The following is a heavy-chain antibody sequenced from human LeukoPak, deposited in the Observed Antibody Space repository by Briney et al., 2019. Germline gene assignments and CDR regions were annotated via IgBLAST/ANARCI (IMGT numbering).Heavy chain of an antibody. CDR1: GGSSSGNY. Sequence: SETLSLTCAVYGGSSSGNYWTWFRQPPGKGLEWIGEINRGGDTDYNPSLKSRVTISVDTSKNQFSLKLSSIIAADTAMYYCARGYGSGSYWVYWGQGTLVTVSS. CDR3: ARGYGSGSYWVY. J-gene: IGHJ4*02. D-gene: IGHD3-10*01. CDR2: INRGGDT. V-gene: IGHV4-34*01.